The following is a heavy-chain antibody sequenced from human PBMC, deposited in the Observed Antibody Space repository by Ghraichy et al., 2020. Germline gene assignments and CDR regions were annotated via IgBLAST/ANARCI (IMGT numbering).Heavy chain of an antibody. CDR3: ARSMSAYYDILTGYYYDAAFDI. Sequence: SETLSLTCTVSGGSISSSSYYWGWIRQPPGKGLEWIGSIYYSGSTYYNPSLKSRVTISVDTSKNQFSLKLSSVTAADMAVYYCARSMSAYYDILTGYYYDAAFDIWGQGTMVTVSS. D-gene: IGHD3-9*01. CDR2: IYYSGST. V-gene: IGHV4-39*01. CDR1: GGSISSSSYY. J-gene: IGHJ3*02.